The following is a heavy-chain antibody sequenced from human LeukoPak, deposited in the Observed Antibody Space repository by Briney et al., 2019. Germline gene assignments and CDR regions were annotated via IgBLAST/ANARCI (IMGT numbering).Heavy chain of an antibody. CDR3: AKFRVSSSWYDPYFDY. CDR2: IYSGGST. V-gene: IGHV3-53*01. Sequence: GGSLRLSCAASEFIFTNYGMSWVRQGPGKGLEWVSVIYSGGSTYYADSVKGRFTISRDNSKNTLYLQMNSLRAEDTAVYYCAKFRVSSSWYDPYFDYWGQGTLVTVSS. CDR1: EFIFTNYG. J-gene: IGHJ4*02. D-gene: IGHD6-13*01.